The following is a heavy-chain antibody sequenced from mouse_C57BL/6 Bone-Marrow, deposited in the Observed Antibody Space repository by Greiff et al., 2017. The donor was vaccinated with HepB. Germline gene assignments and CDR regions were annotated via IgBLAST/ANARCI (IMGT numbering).Heavy chain of an antibody. CDR2: VYPYNGGT. CDR1: GFTFTDYY. CDR3: ARERLIITTVVARGGYFDV. J-gene: IGHJ1*03. V-gene: IGHV1-36*01. D-gene: IGHD1-1*01. Sequence: VQLQQSGPVLVKPGPSVKISCKASGFTFTDYYMHWVKQSHGKSLEWIGLVYPYNGGTSYNQKFKGKATLTVDTSSSTAYMELNSLTSEDSAVYYCARERLIITTVVARGGYFDVWGTGTTVTVSS.